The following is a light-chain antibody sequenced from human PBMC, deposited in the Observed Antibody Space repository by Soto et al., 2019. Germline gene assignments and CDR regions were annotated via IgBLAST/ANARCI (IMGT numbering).Light chain of an antibody. Sequence: SALPQPASVSGSPGQSITISCTGTSSDVGTYNLVSWYQQHPGTAPKLMIYEGTKRPTGVSNRFSGSKSGTTASLTISGLQAGGEADYYCCAYVGATTYVFGRGTKGTVL. J-gene: IGLJ1*01. V-gene: IGLV2-23*01. CDR1: SSDVGTYNL. CDR2: EGT. CDR3: CAYVGATTYV.